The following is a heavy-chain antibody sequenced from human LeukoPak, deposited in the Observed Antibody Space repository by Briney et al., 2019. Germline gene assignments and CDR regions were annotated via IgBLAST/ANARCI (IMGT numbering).Heavy chain of an antibody. D-gene: IGHD4-11*01. CDR3: ARDKDYILRFDP. CDR1: GFTFSDYY. CDR2: ISSSGSTI. Sequence: GGSLRLSCAASGFTFSDYYMSWIRQAPGKGLEWVSYISSSGSTIYYADSVKGRFTISRDNTKNSLYLQMNSLRAEDTAVYYCARDKDYILRFDPWGQGTLVTVSS. V-gene: IGHV3-11*01. J-gene: IGHJ5*02.